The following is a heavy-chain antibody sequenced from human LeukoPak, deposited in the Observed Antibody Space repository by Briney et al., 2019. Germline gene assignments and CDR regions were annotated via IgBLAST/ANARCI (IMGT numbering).Heavy chain of an antibody. Sequence: SETLSLTCTVSGVSISSSNSYWGWIRQPPGKGLEWIGSIYYSGDTYYNASLKSQVSISIDTSKNQFSLRLTSVTAADTAVYYCARQTGSGLFILPGGQGTLVTVSS. J-gene: IGHJ4*02. CDR3: ARQTGSGLFILP. V-gene: IGHV4-39*01. D-gene: IGHD3/OR15-3a*01. CDR1: GVSISSSNSY. CDR2: IYYSGDT.